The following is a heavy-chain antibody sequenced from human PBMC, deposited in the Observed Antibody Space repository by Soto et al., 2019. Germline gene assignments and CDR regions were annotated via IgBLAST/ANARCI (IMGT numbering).Heavy chain of an antibody. Sequence: QVHLVQSGAEVKKPGASVKVSCKGSGYAFTTYGITWVRQAPGQGLEWMGWISAHNGNTNYAQKLQGRVTVTRDTSTSTAYTELRSLRSDGTAVYDCARGGYGDYWGQGALVTVSS. CDR1: GYAFTTYG. CDR2: ISAHNGNT. D-gene: IGHD1-1*01. V-gene: IGHV1-18*01. CDR3: ARGGYGDY. J-gene: IGHJ4*02.